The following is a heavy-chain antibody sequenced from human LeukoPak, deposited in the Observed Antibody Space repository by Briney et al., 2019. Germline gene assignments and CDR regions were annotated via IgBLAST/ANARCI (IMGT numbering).Heavy chain of an antibody. Sequence: SETLPLTCAVSGGSFSGYSWGWVRQTPGKGLEWIGEINLGGSTNYNPSLKSRVTISVDTSKNQFSLKLNSVTAADTAMYYCAREQFLYFFDYWGQGVLVTVSS. J-gene: IGHJ4*02. V-gene: IGHV4-34*01. D-gene: IGHD6-19*01. CDR1: GGSFSGYS. CDR3: AREQFLYFFDY. CDR2: INLGGST.